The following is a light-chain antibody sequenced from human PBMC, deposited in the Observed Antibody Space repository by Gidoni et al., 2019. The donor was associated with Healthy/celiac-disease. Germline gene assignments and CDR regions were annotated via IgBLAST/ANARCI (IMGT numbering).Light chain of an antibody. Sequence: VMTLSPSTLPVSPGERVTLSCRARQSFSSNLAWYQQKPGQAPRLLIYDASTRATGIPARFSGSGSGTEFTLTISSLQSEDLAVYYCQQYNNWPPLTFGGGTKVEIK. J-gene: IGKJ4*01. CDR2: DAS. V-gene: IGKV3-15*01. CDR3: QQYNNWPPLT. CDR1: QSFSSN.